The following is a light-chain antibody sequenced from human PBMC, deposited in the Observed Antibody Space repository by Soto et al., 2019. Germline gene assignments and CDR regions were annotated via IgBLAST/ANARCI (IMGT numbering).Light chain of an antibody. J-gene: IGLJ1*01. CDR1: SSDVGGYNY. Sequence: QSVLTQPAFVSGSPGQSITISCTGTSSDVGGYNYVSWYQHPPGKAPKLMISEVSNRPPGVSNRFSGSKSGNTASLTISGLQAEDEADYYCSSYTSTSTRVFGTGTKVTVL. CDR2: EVS. CDR3: SSYTSTSTRV. V-gene: IGLV2-14*01.